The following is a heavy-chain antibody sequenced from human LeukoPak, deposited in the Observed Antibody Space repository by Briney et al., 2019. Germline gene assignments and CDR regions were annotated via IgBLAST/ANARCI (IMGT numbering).Heavy chain of an antibody. CDR2: ISKGGST. J-gene: IGHJ6*03. Sequence: SETLSLTCSVSGGSINSHSWSWIRQPPGKGLEWIGYISKGGSTTYNPSLKSRGTISPDTSKNQLSLNLTSVTAADTAVFYCARQRYGGGPYYYYYLDVWGKGTSVTVSS. CDR3: ARQRYGGGPYYYYYLDV. D-gene: IGHD4-23*01. V-gene: IGHV4-59*08. CDR1: GGSINSHS.